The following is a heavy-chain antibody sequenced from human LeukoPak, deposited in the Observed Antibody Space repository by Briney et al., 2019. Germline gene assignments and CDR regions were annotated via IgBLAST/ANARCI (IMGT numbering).Heavy chain of an antibody. J-gene: IGHJ4*02. CDR3: ARWGATYYYDSSGYYYFDY. CDR1: GYTFTGYY. Sequence: ASVKVSCKASGYTFTGYYMHWVRQAPGQGLEWMGWINPNSGGTNYAQKFQGRVTMTRDTSISTAYMELSRLRSDDTAVYYCARWGATYYYDSSGYYYFDYWGQGTPVTVSS. CDR2: INPNSGGT. V-gene: IGHV1-2*02. D-gene: IGHD3-22*01.